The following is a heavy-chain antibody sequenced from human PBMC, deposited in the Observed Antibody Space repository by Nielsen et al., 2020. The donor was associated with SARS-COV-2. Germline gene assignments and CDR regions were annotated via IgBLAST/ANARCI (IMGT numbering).Heavy chain of an antibody. CDR2: ISWDGDST. CDR1: GFTFDDYT. V-gene: IGHV3-43*01. D-gene: IGHD6-25*01. CDR3: VRRPAAPRGSEFDY. Sequence: ETLSLTCAASGFTFDDYTMHWVRQAPGKGLEWVSLISWDGDSTYYADSVKGRFTISRDNSKNSLYLQMNSLRTEDTAFYYCVRRPAAPRGSEFDYWGQGTLVTVSS. J-gene: IGHJ4*02.